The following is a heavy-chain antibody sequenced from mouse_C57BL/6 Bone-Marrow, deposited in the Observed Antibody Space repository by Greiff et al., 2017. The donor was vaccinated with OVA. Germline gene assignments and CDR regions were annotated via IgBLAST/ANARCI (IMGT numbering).Heavy chain of an antibody. J-gene: IGHJ1*03. CDR1: GYAFTNYL. D-gene: IGHD1-1*01. V-gene: IGHV1-54*01. Sequence: VQLQQSGAELVRPGTSVKVSCKASGYAFTNYLIEWVKQRPGQGLEWIGVINPGSGGTNYNEKFKGKATLTADKSSSTAYMQLSSLTSEDSAVYFCARGRLNYGWYFDVWGTGTTVTVSS. CDR2: INPGSGGT. CDR3: ARGRLNYGWYFDV.